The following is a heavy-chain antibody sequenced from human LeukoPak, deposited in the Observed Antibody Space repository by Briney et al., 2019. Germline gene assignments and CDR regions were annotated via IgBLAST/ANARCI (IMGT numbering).Heavy chain of an antibody. J-gene: IGHJ4*02. CDR2: VYYPGSP. CDR1: GGSISAIPYY. V-gene: IGHV4-39*01. CDR3: ARGRRPY. D-gene: IGHD6-6*01. Sequence: SETLSLTCTISGGSISAIPYYWGWIRQPPGKGLEWIGSVYYPGSPYYSPSLKTRVTISVDTPKNQFSLKLSSVTAADTAVYFCARGRRPYWGQGTLVTVSS.